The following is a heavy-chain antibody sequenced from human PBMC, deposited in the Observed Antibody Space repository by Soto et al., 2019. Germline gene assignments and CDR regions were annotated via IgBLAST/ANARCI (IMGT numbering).Heavy chain of an antibody. CDR2: IYYSGST. V-gene: IGHV4-39*01. Sequence: SETLSLTCTVSGGSISSSSYYWGWIRQPPGKGLEWIGSIYYSGSTYYNPSLKSRVTISVDTSKNQFSLKLSSVTAADTAVYYCASHRSGSYYPARRLPLFDNFDYWGQGTLVTVSS. CDR3: ASHRSGSYYPARRLPLFDNFDY. D-gene: IGHD1-26*01. CDR1: GGSISSSSYY. J-gene: IGHJ4*02.